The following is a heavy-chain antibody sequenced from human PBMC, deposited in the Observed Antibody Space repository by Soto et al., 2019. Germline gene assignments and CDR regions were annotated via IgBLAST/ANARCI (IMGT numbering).Heavy chain of an antibody. CDR1: GYTFTSYG. CDR2: ISAYNGNT. D-gene: IGHD3-3*01. J-gene: IGHJ5*02. V-gene: IGHV1-18*04. CDR3: AREGSSGWSGYFGWFDP. Sequence: QVQLVQSGAEVKKPGASVKVSCKASGYTFTSYGISWVRQAPGQGLEWMGWISAYNGNTNYTQKLQGRVTMTTDTSTSTAYMELRSLRSDDTAVYYCAREGSSGWSGYFGWFDPWGQGTLVTVSS.